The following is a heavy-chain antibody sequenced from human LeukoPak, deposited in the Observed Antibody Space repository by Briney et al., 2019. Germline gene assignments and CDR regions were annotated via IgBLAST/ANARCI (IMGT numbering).Heavy chain of an antibody. Sequence: SVKVSCKASGGTFSSYAISWVRQAPGQGLEWMGRIIPIFGTANYAQKFQGRVTITTDESTSTAYMELSSLRSEDTAVYSCARGRYDSNYGNYWGQGTLVTVSS. CDR1: GGTFSSYA. CDR2: IIPIFGTA. V-gene: IGHV1-69*05. J-gene: IGHJ4*02. D-gene: IGHD4-11*01. CDR3: ARGRYDSNYGNY.